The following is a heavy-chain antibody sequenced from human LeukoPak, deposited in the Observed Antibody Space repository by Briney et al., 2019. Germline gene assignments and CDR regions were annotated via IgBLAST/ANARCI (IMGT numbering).Heavy chain of an antibody. CDR1: GGSFSGYY. CDR2: INHSGST. V-gene: IGHV4-34*01. Sequence: SETLSLTCAVYGGSFSGYYWSWIRQPPGKGLEWIGEINHSGSTNYNPSLKSRVTISVDTSKNQFSLKLSSVTAADTAVYYCARRAVGATTKYFQHWGQGTLVTVSS. D-gene: IGHD1-26*01. J-gene: IGHJ1*01. CDR3: ARRAVGATTKYFQH.